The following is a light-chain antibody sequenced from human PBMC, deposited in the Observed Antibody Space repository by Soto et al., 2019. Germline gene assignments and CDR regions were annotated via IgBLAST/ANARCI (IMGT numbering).Light chain of an antibody. V-gene: IGLV2-14*01. CDR1: SSDVGGYNY. CDR3: SSYTPSSPLV. CDR2: EVN. J-gene: IGLJ3*02. Sequence: QSALTQPASVSGSPGQSITISCTGTSSDVGGYNYVSWYQHHPGKAPKLIIYEVNNRPSGVSNRFSGSKSGNTASLTISGLQAEDEADYYCSSYTPSSPLVFGGGTKLTVL.